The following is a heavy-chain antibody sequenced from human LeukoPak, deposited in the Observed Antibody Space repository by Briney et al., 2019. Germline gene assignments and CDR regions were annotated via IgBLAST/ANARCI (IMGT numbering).Heavy chain of an antibody. CDR1: GFTFSSYS. J-gene: IGHJ4*02. Sequence: PGGSLRLSCAASGFTFSSYSMSWVRQAPGKGLEWVSTLSGRGGSTYYADSVKGRFTISRDNSKNTLYLQMNSLRAEDTAVYFCVKNGGVDYWGQGTLVTVSS. V-gene: IGHV3-23*01. CDR2: LSGRGGST. D-gene: IGHD3-10*01. CDR3: VKNGGVDY.